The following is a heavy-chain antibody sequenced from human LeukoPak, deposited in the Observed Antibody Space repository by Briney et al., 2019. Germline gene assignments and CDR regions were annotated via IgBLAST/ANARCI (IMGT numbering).Heavy chain of an antibody. CDR3: ARGHSPDIVATSDAFDI. CDR2: INPSGGST. D-gene: IGHD5-12*01. J-gene: IGHJ3*02. CDR1: GYTFTSYY. Sequence: ASVKVSCKASGYTFTSYYMHWVRQAPGQGLEWMGIINPSGGSTSYAQKFQGRVTMTRDTSTSTVYMELSSLRSEDTAVYYCARGHSPDIVATSDAFDIWGQGTMVTVSS. V-gene: IGHV1-46*01.